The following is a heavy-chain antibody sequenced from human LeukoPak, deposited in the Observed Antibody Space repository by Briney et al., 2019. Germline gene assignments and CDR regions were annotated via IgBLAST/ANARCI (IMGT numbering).Heavy chain of an antibody. CDR1: GFTFSSYA. CDR3: AKTPDQFTYYDILTGPRGY. D-gene: IGHD3-9*01. J-gene: IGHJ4*02. Sequence: QSGGSLRLSCAPSGFTFSSYAMSWVRQAPGKGLEWVSAISGSGGSTYYADSVKGRFTISRDNSKNTLYLQMNSLRAEDTAVYYCAKTPDQFTYYDILTGPRGYWGQGTLVTVSS. CDR2: ISGSGGST. V-gene: IGHV3-23*01.